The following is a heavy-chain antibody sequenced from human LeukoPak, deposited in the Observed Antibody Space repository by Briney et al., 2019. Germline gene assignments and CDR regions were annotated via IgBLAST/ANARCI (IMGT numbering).Heavy chain of an antibody. V-gene: IGHV3-33*01. CDR3: ARGSSIPQYDFFDY. CDR1: GFTFSSYG. Sequence: GGSLRLSCAASGFTFSSYGMHWVRQAPGKGLEWVAVIWYDGSNKYYAASVKGRFAISRDNSKNTLYLQMNSLRAEDTAVYYCARGSSIPQYDFFDYWGQGTLVTVSS. D-gene: IGHD6-13*01. CDR2: IWYDGSNK. J-gene: IGHJ4*02.